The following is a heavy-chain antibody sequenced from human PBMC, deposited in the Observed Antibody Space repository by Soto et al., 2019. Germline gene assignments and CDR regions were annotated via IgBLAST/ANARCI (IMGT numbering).Heavy chain of an antibody. V-gene: IGHV4-59*11. Sequence: SETLSLTCTISNGSIGTHYWSWLRQPPGKPLEWIGHIYYSGTTNYNPSLKSRVTLSVDTSKNQLSLKLSSVTAADTAVYYCARERYSSSWYANWFDPWGQGTLVTVS. CDR3: ARERYSSSWYANWFDP. CDR1: NGSIGTHY. D-gene: IGHD6-13*01. CDR2: IYYSGTT. J-gene: IGHJ5*02.